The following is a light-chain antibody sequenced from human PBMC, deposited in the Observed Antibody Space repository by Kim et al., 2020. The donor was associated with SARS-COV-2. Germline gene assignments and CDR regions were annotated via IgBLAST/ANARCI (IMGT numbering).Light chain of an antibody. Sequence: QSALTQPASVSGSPGQSITISCTGTSSDIGACTCVAWYQQHPGKAPKLMIYDVTNRPSGVSNRFSGSKSGNTASLTISGLQTDDEAHYYCSSYTTTNTLLFGGGTQLTVL. CDR2: DVT. V-gene: IGLV2-14*03. CDR3: SSYTTTNTLL. J-gene: IGLJ2*01. CDR1: SSDIGACTC.